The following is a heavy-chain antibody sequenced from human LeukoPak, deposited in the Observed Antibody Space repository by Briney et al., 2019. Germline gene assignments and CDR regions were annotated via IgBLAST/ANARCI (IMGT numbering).Heavy chain of an antibody. CDR1: GFTFSRYW. D-gene: IGHD3-16*01. V-gene: IGHV3-7*01. CDR3: ARVTPGGVGSFDY. Sequence: GGSLRLSCAASGFTFSRYWMSWVRRAPGKGLEWVADINQGGSEKFYVDSVKGRFTISRDNAKNSLYLQMNSLRVGDTAVYYCARVTPGGVGSFDYWGQGTLVTVSS. J-gene: IGHJ4*02. CDR2: INQGGSEK.